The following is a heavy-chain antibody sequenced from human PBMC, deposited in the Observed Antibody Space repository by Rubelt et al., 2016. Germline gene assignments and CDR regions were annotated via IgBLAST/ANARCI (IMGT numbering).Heavy chain of an antibody. V-gene: IGHV1-69*01. D-gene: IGHD4-17*01. CDR2: IIPIFGTA. J-gene: IGHJ4*02. CDR1: GGTFSSYA. Sequence: GGTFSSYAISWVRQAPGQGLKWMGGIIPIFGTANYAQKFQGRVTITADESTSTAYMELSSLRSEDTAVYYCARGDGDYEGPFDYWGQGTLVTVSS. CDR3: ARGDGDYEGPFDY.